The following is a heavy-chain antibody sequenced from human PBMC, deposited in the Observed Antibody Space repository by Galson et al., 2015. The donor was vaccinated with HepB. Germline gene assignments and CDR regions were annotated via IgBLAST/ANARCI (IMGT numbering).Heavy chain of an antibody. CDR3: ARIYWRLGASH. Sequence: SETLSLTCAVYGGSFSGYYWSWIRQPPGKGLEWIGEINHSGSTNYNPSLKSRVTISVDTSKNQFSLKLSSVTAADTAVYYCARIYWRLGASHWGQGTLVTVSS. CDR1: GGSFSGYY. CDR2: INHSGST. V-gene: IGHV4-34*01. J-gene: IGHJ4*02. D-gene: IGHD2-8*02.